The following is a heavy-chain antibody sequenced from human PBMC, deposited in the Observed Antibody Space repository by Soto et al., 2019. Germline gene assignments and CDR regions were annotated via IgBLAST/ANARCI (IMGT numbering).Heavy chain of an antibody. CDR3: ARGPYCSGGSCYGYYYYGMDV. V-gene: IGHV1-2*04. CDR2: INPTSGGT. J-gene: IGHJ6*01. Sequence: GSVKVCCKASGYTFTGYYMHLVRQAPGQGLEWMGWINPTSGGTNYAQKFQGWVTMTRDTSISTAYMELSRLRSDDTAVYYCARGPYCSGGSCYGYYYYGMDVWGQGTTVTVSS. CDR1: GYTFTGYY. D-gene: IGHD2-15*01.